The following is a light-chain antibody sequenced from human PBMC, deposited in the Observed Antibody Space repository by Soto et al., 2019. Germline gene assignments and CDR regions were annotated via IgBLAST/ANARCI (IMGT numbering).Light chain of an antibody. CDR2: DVS. Sequence: QSALTQPASVSGSPGQSITISCTGTSSDVGGYNYVSWYQQQPGKAPKFMIYDVSNRPSGVSNRFSGSKSVNTASLTISGLQAEDEADYYCASYTTSSTVVFGGGTKLTVL. CDR3: ASYTTSSTVV. CDR1: SSDVGGYNY. V-gene: IGLV2-14*01. J-gene: IGLJ3*02.